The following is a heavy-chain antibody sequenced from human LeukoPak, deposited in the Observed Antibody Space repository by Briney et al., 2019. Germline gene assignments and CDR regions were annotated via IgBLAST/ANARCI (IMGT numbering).Heavy chain of an antibody. CDR1: GGSFSGYY. CDR2: INHSGST. CDR3: ARALILLWFGDLNWFDP. Sequence: SETLSLTCAVYGGSFSGYYWSWIRQPPGKGLEWIGEINHSGSTNYNPSLKSRVTISVDTSKNQFSLKLSSVTAADTAVYYCARALILLWFGDLNWFDPWGQGTLVTVSS. D-gene: IGHD3-10*01. V-gene: IGHV4-34*01. J-gene: IGHJ5*02.